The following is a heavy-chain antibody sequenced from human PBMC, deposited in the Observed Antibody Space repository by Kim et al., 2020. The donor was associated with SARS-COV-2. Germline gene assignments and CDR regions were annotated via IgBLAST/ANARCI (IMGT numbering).Heavy chain of an antibody. CDR3: AREWRDFDWLLPTESYYYYGMAV. CDR1: GYTFTSYG. V-gene: IGHV1-18*04. Sequence: ASVKVSCKASGYTFTSYGISWVRQAPGQGLEWMGRISAYNGNTNYAQKLQGRVTMTTDTSTSTAYMELKSLRSDDTAVYYCAREWRDFDWLLPTESYYYYGMAVWGQGTTVDVSS. D-gene: IGHD3-9*01. J-gene: IGHJ6*02. CDR2: ISAYNGNT.